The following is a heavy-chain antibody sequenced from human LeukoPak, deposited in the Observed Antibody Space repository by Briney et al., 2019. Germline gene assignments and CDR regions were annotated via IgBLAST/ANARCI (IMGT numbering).Heavy chain of an antibody. V-gene: IGHV3-48*03. D-gene: IGHD2-15*01. J-gene: IGHJ4*02. Sequence: GGPLRLSCAASGFTFSSYEMNWVREAPGKGLEWVSYICRSGSTIYYADSVKGRFTISRDNAKNSLYLQMNSLRAEDTAVYYCARDQWPGYCSGANCYSVYFDYWGQGTLVTVSS. CDR3: ARDQWPGYCSGANCYSVYFDY. CDR1: GFTFSSYE. CDR2: ICRSGSTI.